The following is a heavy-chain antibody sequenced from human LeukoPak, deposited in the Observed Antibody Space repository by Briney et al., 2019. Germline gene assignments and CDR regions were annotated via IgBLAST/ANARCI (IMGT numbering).Heavy chain of an antibody. V-gene: IGHV4-59*01. J-gene: IGHJ4*02. D-gene: IGHD3-10*01. CDR2: IYYSGST. Sequence: SETLSLTCTVSGGSISSYYWSWIRQPPGKGLEWIGYIYYSGSTNYIPSLKSRVTISVDTSKNQFSLKLSSVTAADTAVYYCARVYYYGSGSYVDYWGQGTLVTVSS. CDR3: ARVYYYGSGSYVDY. CDR1: GGSISSYY.